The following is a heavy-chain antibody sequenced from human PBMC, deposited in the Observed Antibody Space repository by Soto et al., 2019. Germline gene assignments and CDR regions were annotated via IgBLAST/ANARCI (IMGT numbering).Heavy chain of an antibody. D-gene: IGHD3-10*01. CDR2: INAGNGNT. Sequence: ASVKVSCKASGYTFTSYAMHWVRQAPGQRLEWMGWINAGNGNTKYSQKFQGRVTITRDTSASTAYMELSSLRSEDTAVYYCASSLLWFGELPLGLFDYWGQGTLVTVSS. CDR1: GYTFTSYA. CDR3: ASSLLWFGELPLGLFDY. V-gene: IGHV1-3*01. J-gene: IGHJ4*02.